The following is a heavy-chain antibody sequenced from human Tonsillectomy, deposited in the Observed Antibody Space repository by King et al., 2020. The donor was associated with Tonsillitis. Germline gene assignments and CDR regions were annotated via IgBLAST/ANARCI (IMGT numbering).Heavy chain of an antibody. V-gene: IGHV3-7*03. CDR2: IRQDGSEK. CDR3: ARGGYNSGWGFDP. D-gene: IGHD6-19*01. Sequence: VQLVESGGGVVQPGGSLRLSCAASEFTFSLYWMSWVRQAPGKGLEWVANIRQDGSEKYYVDSVKGRFTISRGNAKNSLYLQMNSLRAEDTAGYYCARGGYNSGWGFDPWGQGTLVTVSS. CDR1: EFTFSLYW. J-gene: IGHJ5*02.